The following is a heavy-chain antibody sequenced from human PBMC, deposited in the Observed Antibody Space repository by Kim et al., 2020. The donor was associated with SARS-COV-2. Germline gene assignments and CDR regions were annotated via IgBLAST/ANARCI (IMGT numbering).Heavy chain of an antibody. Sequence: DAVKGRFTISRDNSKNTLYLQMNSLRAEDTAVYYCASSSWQGNYYYGMDVWGQGTTVTVSS. CDR3: ASSSWQGNYYYGMDV. D-gene: IGHD6-13*01. J-gene: IGHJ6*02. V-gene: IGHV3-23*01.